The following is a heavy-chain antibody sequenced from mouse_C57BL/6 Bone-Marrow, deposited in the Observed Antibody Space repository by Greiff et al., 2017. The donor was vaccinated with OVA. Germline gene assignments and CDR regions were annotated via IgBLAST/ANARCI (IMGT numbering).Heavy chain of an antibody. Sequence: QVQLQQPGAELVMPGASVKLSCKASGYTFTSYWMHWVKQRPGQGLEWIGEIDPSDSYTNYNQKFKGKSTLTVDKSSSTAYMQLSSLTSEDSAVYYCARSEYYDEGWYFDVWGTGTTVTVSS. V-gene: IGHV1-69*01. J-gene: IGHJ1*03. CDR2: IDPSDSYT. CDR1: GYTFTSYW. CDR3: ARSEYYDEGWYFDV. D-gene: IGHD2-4*01.